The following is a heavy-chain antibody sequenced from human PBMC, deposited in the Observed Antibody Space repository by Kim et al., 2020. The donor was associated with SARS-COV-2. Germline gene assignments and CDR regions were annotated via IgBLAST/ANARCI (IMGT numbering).Heavy chain of an antibody. CDR2: IITILGIA. CDR3: ARGIRFLEWLLP. J-gene: IGHJ5*02. V-gene: IGHV1-69*04. Sequence: SVKVSCKASGGTFSSYAISWVRQAPGQGLEWMGRIITILGIANYAQKFQGRVTITADKSTSTAYLELSSLRSEDTAVYYCARGIRFLEWLLPWGQGTLVTVSS. D-gene: IGHD3-3*01. CDR1: GGTFSSYA.